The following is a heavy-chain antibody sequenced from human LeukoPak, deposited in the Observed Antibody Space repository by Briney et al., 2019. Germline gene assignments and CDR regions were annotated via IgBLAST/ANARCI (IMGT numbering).Heavy chain of an antibody. V-gene: IGHV3-7*01. D-gene: IGHD6-13*01. Sequence: QSGGSLRLSCAASEFIFSGYWMNWVRQAPGKGLEWVANIKQDGSEKQYVDSVRGRFTISRDNAKNSLYLQMNSLRVEDTAVYYCARDGFVGAADYWGQGILVTVSS. J-gene: IGHJ4*02. CDR2: IKQDGSEK. CDR3: ARDGFVGAADY. CDR1: EFIFSGYW.